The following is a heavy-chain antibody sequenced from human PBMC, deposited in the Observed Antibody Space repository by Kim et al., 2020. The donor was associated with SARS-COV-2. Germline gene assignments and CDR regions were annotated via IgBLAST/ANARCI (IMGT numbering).Heavy chain of an antibody. CDR1: GGSFSGYY. D-gene: IGHD5-12*01. Sequence: SETLSLTCAVYGGSFSGYYWNWIRQPPGKGLEWIGEINHSGSTNYNPSLKSRVTISVDTSKNQFSLKLSSVTAADTAVYYCARGPLIVATNNYYYYGMDV. J-gene: IGHJ6*01. V-gene: IGHV4-34*01. CDR3: ARGPLIVATNNYYYYGMDV. CDR2: INHSGST.